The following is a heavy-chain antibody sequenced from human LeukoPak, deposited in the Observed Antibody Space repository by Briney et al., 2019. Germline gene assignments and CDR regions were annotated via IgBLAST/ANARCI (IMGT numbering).Heavy chain of an antibody. CDR3: ARETGYAYGRAPLDY. CDR2: IIPMSGTV. J-gene: IGHJ4*02. CDR1: GGTFSTFG. Sequence: GSSVKVFCKASGGTFSTFGISWVRQAPGQGLEWMGGIIPMSGTVNNAQKFQGRVTITADKSTGTAYMELSSLRSDDTAVYYCARETGYAYGRAPLDYWGQGILVTVSS. D-gene: IGHD5-18*01. V-gene: IGHV1-69*06.